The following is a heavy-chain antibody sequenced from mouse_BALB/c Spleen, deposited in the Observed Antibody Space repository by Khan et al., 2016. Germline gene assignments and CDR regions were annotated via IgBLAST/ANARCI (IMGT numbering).Heavy chain of an antibody. Sequence: EVQLVETGGGLVQPKGSLKLSCAASGFTFNTNAMNWVRQAPGKGLEWVARIRSISNNYATYYADSVKDRFTISRDDSQSMLYLQINNLETEDTAMYYCVGYPFAYWGQGTLVTVSA. CDR1: GFTFNTNA. J-gene: IGHJ3*01. V-gene: IGHV10S3*01. D-gene: IGHD1-2*01. CDR3: VGYPFAY. CDR2: IRSISNNYAT.